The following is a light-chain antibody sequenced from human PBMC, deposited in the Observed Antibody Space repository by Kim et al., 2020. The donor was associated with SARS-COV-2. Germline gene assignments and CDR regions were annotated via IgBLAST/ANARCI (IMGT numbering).Light chain of an antibody. Sequence: GKTVTIACTGSGGSIASTFVQWYQQRPGSAPTTVIFEDDQRPSGVPDRISGSIDGSSNSASLTISGLKTEDEADYYCQSSDGSNLVFGGGTQLTVL. CDR3: QSSDGSNLV. CDR2: EDD. V-gene: IGLV6-57*02. CDR1: GGSIASTF. J-gene: IGLJ3*02.